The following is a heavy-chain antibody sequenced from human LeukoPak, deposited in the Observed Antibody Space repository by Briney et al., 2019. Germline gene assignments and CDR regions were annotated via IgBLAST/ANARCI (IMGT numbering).Heavy chain of an antibody. J-gene: IGHJ4*02. CDR3: ARYRGMGHYGSGSFDFDY. Sequence: PSETLSLTCTVSGGSISSYYWSWIRQPPGKGLEWIGYIYYSGSTNYNPSPKSRVTISVDTSKNQFSLKLSSVTAADTAVYYCARYRGMGHYGSGSFDFDYWGQGTLVTVSS. CDR1: GGSISSYY. D-gene: IGHD3-10*01. V-gene: IGHV4-59*01. CDR2: IYYSGST.